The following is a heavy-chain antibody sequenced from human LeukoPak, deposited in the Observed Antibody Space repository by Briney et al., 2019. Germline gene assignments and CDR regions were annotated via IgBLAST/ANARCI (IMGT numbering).Heavy chain of an antibody. Sequence: SETLSLTCAVSGGSISSSNWWSWVRQPPGKGLEWIGEIYHSGGTNYNPSLKSRVTISVDKSKNQFSLKLSSVTAADTAVYYCARADGGGYGDYFSEAFDIWGQGTMVTVSS. CDR3: ARADGGGYGDYFSEAFDI. V-gene: IGHV4-4*02. CDR2: IYHSGGT. D-gene: IGHD4-17*01. J-gene: IGHJ3*02. CDR1: GGSISSSNW.